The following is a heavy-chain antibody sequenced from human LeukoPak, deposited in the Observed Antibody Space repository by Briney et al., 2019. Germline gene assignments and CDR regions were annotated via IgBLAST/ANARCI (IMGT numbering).Heavy chain of an antibody. D-gene: IGHD6-6*01. V-gene: IGHV3-21*01. CDR1: GFIFSSYA. CDR3: ARDSSSIAARIDAFDI. CDR2: ISSSSSYI. J-gene: IGHJ3*02. Sequence: GGSLRLSCTGSGFIFSSYAMTWVRQAPGKGLEWVSSISSSSSYIYYADSVKGRFTISRDNAKNSLYLQMNSLRAEDTAVYYCARDSSSIAARIDAFDIWGQGTMVTVSS.